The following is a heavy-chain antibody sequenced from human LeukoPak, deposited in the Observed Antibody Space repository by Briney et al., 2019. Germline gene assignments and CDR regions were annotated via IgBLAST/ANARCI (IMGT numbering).Heavy chain of an antibody. Sequence: PSETLSLTCTVSGGSIRSYHWSWIRQPPGKGLEWIGYIYYSGTTNYNPSLKSRVTISVDTSKNQSSLKLSSVTAADTAVYYCARRYYYDTSGYNYDSWGQGTLVTVSS. CDR2: IYYSGTT. CDR1: GGSIRSYH. V-gene: IGHV4-59*08. CDR3: ARRYYYDTSGYNYDS. J-gene: IGHJ4*02. D-gene: IGHD3-22*01.